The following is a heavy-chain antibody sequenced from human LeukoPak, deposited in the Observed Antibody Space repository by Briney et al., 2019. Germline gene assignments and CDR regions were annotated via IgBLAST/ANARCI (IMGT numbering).Heavy chain of an antibody. CDR2: MNPNSGNT. Sequence: GESLKISCKASGYTFTSYDINWVRQATGQGLEWMGWMNPNSGNTGYAQKFQGRVTITRNTSISTAYMELSSLRSEDTAVYYCARVRDYYYMDVWGKGTTVTVSS. CDR1: GYTFTSYD. J-gene: IGHJ6*03. V-gene: IGHV1-8*03. CDR3: ARVRDYYYMDV.